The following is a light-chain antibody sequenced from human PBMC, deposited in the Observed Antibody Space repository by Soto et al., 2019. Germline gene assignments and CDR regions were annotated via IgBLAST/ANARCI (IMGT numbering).Light chain of an antibody. J-gene: IGLJ1*01. Sequence: QSALTQPASVSGSPGQSITVSCTGTSSDVGGFNYVSWYQHHPGKAPKLIIYEVTNRPSGVSNRFSGSKSGNTASLTISGFWAVAEVVFFCSSYTSSSTYVFGTGTKVTVL. CDR3: SSYTSSSTYV. CDR1: SSDVGGFNY. CDR2: EVT. V-gene: IGLV2-14*01.